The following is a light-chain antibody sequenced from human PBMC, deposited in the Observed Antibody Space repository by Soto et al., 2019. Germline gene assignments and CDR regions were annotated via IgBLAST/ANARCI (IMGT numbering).Light chain of an antibody. V-gene: IGLV2-11*01. J-gene: IGLJ1*01. CDR3: CSYTGTQV. Sequence: QSALTQPRSVSGSPGQSVTISCTGTSSDVGGYNYVSWYQQHPGKAPKLMIYDVSKRPSGVPDRFSGSKSGNTASLTISRLQAEDEADYYCCSYTGTQVFGTGTKVTVL. CDR2: DVS. CDR1: SSDVGGYNY.